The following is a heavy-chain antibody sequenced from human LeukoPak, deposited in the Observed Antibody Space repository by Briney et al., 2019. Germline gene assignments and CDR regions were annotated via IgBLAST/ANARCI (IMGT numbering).Heavy chain of an antibody. CDR2: ISSSSSYI. V-gene: IGHV3-21*01. D-gene: IGHD3-22*01. Sequence: GGSLRLSCAASGFTFSSYSMNWVRQAPGKGLEWVSSISSSSSYIYYADSVKGRFTISRDNAKNSLYLQMNSLRAEDTAVYYCARVGLTYYYDSSGYYGWGDYYYYYMDVWGKGTMATVSS. CDR3: ARVGLTYYYDSSGYYGWGDYYYYYMDV. J-gene: IGHJ6*03. CDR1: GFTFSSYS.